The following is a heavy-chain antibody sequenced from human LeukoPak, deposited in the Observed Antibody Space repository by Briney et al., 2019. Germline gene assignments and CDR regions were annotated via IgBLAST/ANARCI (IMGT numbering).Heavy chain of an antibody. Sequence: GGSLRLSCAASGLTVSSNYMTWVRQAPGRGLEWVSTPYSGGSTYYADSVEGRFTISRDSSKNTLYLQMNSLRAEDTAVYYCAKTGDYYFSLDNWGQGTLVTVSS. J-gene: IGHJ4*02. D-gene: IGHD3-9*01. V-gene: IGHV3-53*01. CDR1: GLTVSSNY. CDR2: PYSGGST. CDR3: AKTGDYYFSLDN.